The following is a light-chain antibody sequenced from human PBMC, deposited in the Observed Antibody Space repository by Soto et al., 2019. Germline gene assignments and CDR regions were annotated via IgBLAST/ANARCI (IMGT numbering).Light chain of an antibody. CDR3: QTWGTGIVV. Sequence: QSVLTQSPSDSASLGASVTVTCTLSSGHSSDAVAWHQQQPEKGPRYLMRLNSDGSHSKGDGIPDRFTGSSSGADRYLTISSLQSEDEADYYCQTWGTGIVVFGGGTKLTVL. CDR1: SGHSSDA. CDR2: LNSDGSH. V-gene: IGLV4-69*01. J-gene: IGLJ3*02.